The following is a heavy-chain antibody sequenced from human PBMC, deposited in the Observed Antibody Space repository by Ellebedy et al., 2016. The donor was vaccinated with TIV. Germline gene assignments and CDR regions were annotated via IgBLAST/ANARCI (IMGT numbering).Heavy chain of an antibody. D-gene: IGHD6-19*01. CDR2: IWYDGSST. J-gene: IGHJ4*02. CDR1: GFTFRSHG. Sequence: PGGSLRLSCAASGFTFRSHGMHWVRQAPGKGLEWVAVIWYDGSSTYYADSVKGRFTISRDNSKNTLNLQMNSLRAEDTAVYYCAKGYTIAVAGTFDYWGQGALVTVSS. V-gene: IGHV3-33*06. CDR3: AKGYTIAVAGTFDY.